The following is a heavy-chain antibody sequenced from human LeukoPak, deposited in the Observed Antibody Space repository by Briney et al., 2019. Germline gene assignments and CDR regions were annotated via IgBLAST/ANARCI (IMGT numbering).Heavy chain of an antibody. Sequence: PAGGSLRLSCAASGFTFSSYAMSWVRQAPGKGLEWVSTINGGGVNTHYADSVGGRFTISRDNSKNTLLLQMNSLRDEDTAVYYCAKDLYSNYGPADYWGQGNLVTVSS. CDR1: GFTFSSYA. CDR2: INGGGVNT. D-gene: IGHD4-11*01. J-gene: IGHJ4*02. V-gene: IGHV3-23*01. CDR3: AKDLYSNYGPADY.